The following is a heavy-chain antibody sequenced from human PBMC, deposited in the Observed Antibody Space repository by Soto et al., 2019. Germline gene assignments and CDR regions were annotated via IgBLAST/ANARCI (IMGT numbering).Heavy chain of an antibody. CDR2: MFYSGPP. J-gene: IGHJ4*02. CDR1: GGSISGYY. D-gene: IGHD3-22*01. CDR3: ARGGDMIVVVIKTRRTVYFDY. V-gene: IGHV4-59*12. Sequence: SETLSLTCSVSGGSISGYYWSWIRQAPGKGLEYIGHMFYSGPPNLSPSLKSRVTISVDTSKNQFSLKLSSVTAADTAVYYCARGGDMIVVVIKTRRTVYFDYWGQGTLVTVSS.